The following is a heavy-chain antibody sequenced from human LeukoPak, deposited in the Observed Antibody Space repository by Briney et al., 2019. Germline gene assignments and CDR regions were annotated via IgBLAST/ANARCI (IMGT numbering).Heavy chain of an antibody. CDR3: ARDKAPLYSGYDWDLDF. Sequence: PGGSLRLSCAASGFTFSSYWMHWVRQAPGKGLVWVSRINSDGSSTSYADSVKGRFTISRDNAKNTLYLQMNSLRAEDTAVYYCARDKAPLYSGYDWDLDFWGQGTMVTVSS. CDR1: GFTFSSYW. V-gene: IGHV3-74*01. D-gene: IGHD5-12*01. J-gene: IGHJ4*02. CDR2: INSDGSST.